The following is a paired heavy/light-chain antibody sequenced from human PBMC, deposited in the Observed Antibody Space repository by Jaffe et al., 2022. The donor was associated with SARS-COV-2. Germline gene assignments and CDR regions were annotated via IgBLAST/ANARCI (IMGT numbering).Light chain of an antibody. CDR2: GAS. CDR3: LQYGDSPLT. J-gene: IGKJ4*01. Sequence: EIVLTQSPGNLSLSPGEGATLSCRASQSVRDNYLAWYQRRPGQAPRVLIYGASSRATGIPDRLSGSGSGTDFTLTISRLEPEDFAVYYCLQYGDSPLTFGGGTKVEIK. V-gene: IGKV3-20*01. CDR1: QSVRDNY.
Heavy chain of an antibody. CDR3: ARGAGWLPDN. J-gene: IGHJ4*02. V-gene: IGHV4-59*01. D-gene: IGHD6-19*01. Sequence: QVQLQESGPGLVKPSETLSLTCTVSGGSLSNYYWIWIRQPPGKRLEWIGNIYYSGSTNYSPSLKSRVTMSVDTSKNQFSLTLDSVTSADTAVYYCARGAGWLPDNWGQGTLVTVSS. CDR2: IYYSGST. CDR1: GGSLSNYY.